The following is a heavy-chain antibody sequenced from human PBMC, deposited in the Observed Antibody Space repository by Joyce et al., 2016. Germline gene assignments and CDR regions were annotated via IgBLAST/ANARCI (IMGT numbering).Heavy chain of an antibody. CDR1: GYDFNTHW. V-gene: IGHV5-51*01. D-gene: IGHD5-24*01. Sequence: EVQLVQSGAEVKKPGESLKISCKGSGYDFNTHWLGWVRQMPGKGLEWMGIIYPGDFDTRYSPRFQGQVTISADKSISTAYLQWRSLKASDTAMYYCARNPIGTSPDFWGQGTQVTVSS. CDR3: ARNPIGTSPDF. CDR2: IYPGDFDT. J-gene: IGHJ4*02.